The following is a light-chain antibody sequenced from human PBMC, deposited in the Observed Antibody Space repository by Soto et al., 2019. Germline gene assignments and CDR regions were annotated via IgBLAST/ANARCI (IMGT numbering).Light chain of an antibody. V-gene: IGLV2-11*01. CDR2: DVS. CDR1: SSDVGGYSY. J-gene: IGLJ1*01. Sequence: HSVLTQPGSVCGSPGHSFTISCTGTSSDVGGYSYVSWYQQHPGKAPKLMISDVSKRPSGVPDRFSGSKFGNTASLTISGLQAEDEADYYCCSYAGAFTYVFGSGTTVTVL. CDR3: CSYAGAFTYV.